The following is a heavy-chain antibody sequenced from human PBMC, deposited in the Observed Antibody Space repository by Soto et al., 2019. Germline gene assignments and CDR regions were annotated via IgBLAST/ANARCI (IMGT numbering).Heavy chain of an antibody. V-gene: IGHV1-18*04. D-gene: IGHD2-2*01. CDR1: GYIFTTYS. J-gene: IGHJ5*02. Sequence: ASVKVSCKASGYIFTTYSITWVRQAPGQGLEWMGWVSASNGKTNYAQKFEDRVTMTTDTSTTTAYMELRSLRPDDTAVYYCASEAFGVYASWFDHWGQGTLVTVSS. CDR2: VSASNGKT. CDR3: ASEAFGVYASWFDH.